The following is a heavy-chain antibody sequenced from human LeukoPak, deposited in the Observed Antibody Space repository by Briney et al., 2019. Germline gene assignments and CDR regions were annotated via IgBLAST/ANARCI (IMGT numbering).Heavy chain of an antibody. V-gene: IGHV4-39*01. CDR1: GDSISSSRFY. Sequence: PSETLSLTCTVSGDSISSSRFYWAWLRQPPGKGLEWIGSILYTGRTFYNPSLKSRVTISVDTSKNQCSLRLGSVTASDTAVYYCARRDVGATIDYWGQGALVTVSS. J-gene: IGHJ4*02. CDR3: ARRDVGATIDY. CDR2: ILYTGRT. D-gene: IGHD1-26*01.